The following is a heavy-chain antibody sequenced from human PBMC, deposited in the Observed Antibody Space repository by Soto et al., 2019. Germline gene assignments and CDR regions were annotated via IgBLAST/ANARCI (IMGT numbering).Heavy chain of an antibody. Sequence: GGSLRLSCAASGFTFSDYYMSWIRQAPGKGLEWVSYISSSGSTIYYEASVKGRFTISRDNAKNSLYLQMNSPRAEDTAVYYCSRDPAETSSPPHYYYYYGMDVWGQGTTVTVSS. D-gene: IGHD6-13*01. J-gene: IGHJ6*02. V-gene: IGHV3-11*01. CDR1: GFTFSDYY. CDR2: ISSSGSTI. CDR3: SRDPAETSSPPHYYYYYGMDV.